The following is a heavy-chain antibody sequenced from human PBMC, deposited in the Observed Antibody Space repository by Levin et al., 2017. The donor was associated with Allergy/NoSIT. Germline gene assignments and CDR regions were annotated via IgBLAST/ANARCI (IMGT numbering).Heavy chain of an antibody. J-gene: IGHJ6*03. Sequence: SGGSLRLSCAASGFTFSTYAMSWVRQAPGKGLEWVSAISGSGGSTYYADSVKGRFTISRDNSKNTLYLQMNSLRAEDTAVYYCAGGSGGHYNYYYMDVWGKGTTVTVSS. CDR1: GFTFSTYA. D-gene: IGHD3-10*01. V-gene: IGHV3-23*01. CDR3: AGGSGGHYNYYYMDV. CDR2: ISGSGGST.